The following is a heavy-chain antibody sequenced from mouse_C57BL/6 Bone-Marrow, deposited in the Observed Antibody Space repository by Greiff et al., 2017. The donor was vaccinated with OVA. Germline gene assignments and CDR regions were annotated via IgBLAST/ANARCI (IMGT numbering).Heavy chain of an antibody. CDR1: GYTFTSYG. D-gene: IGHD1-1*01. CDR3: ARDGGSSSYFDY. Sequence: VKLMESGAELARPGASVKLSCKASGYTFTSYGISWVKQRTGQGLEWIGEIYPRSGNTYYNEKFKGKATLTADKSSSTAYMELRSLTSEDSAVYFCARDGGSSSYFDYWGQGTTLTVSS. J-gene: IGHJ2*01. CDR2: IYPRSGNT. V-gene: IGHV1-81*01.